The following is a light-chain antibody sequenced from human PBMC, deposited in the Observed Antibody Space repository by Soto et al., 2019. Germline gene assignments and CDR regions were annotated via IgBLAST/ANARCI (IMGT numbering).Light chain of an antibody. V-gene: IGKV1-6*01. CDR3: QQLSSHPIT. CDR1: HGTRND. CDR2: AAS. J-gene: IGKJ5*01. Sequence: ASKMTQSTYSLSASVGDRVTITCRASHGTRNDLGWYQQKPGTAPKLLIYAASSLPSGVPSRFSGSGSGTDFTLTISSLPPEDFTSYYCQQLSSHPITFGQGTRPEIK.